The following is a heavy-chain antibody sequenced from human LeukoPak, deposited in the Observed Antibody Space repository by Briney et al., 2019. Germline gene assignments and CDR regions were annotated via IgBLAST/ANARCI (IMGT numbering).Heavy chain of an antibody. Sequence: AASVKVSCKVSGYTLTELSMRWVRQAPGKGLEWMGGFDPEDGETIYAQKFQGRVTMTEDTSTDTAYMELSSLRSEDTAVYYCATEGGCSGGSCKNYYYYGMDVWGQGTTVTVSS. CDR2: FDPEDGET. V-gene: IGHV1-24*01. CDR1: GYTLTELS. D-gene: IGHD2-15*01. CDR3: ATEGGCSGGSCKNYYYYGMDV. J-gene: IGHJ6*02.